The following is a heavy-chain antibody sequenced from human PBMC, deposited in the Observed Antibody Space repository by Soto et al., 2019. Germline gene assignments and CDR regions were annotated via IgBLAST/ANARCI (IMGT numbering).Heavy chain of an antibody. D-gene: IGHD1-1*01. CDR3: AREGTTVDSYYYYGMDV. CDR1: GGSISSYY. V-gene: IGHV4-59*01. CDR2: IYYSGST. Sequence: QVQLQESGPGLVKPSETLSLTCTVSGGSISSYYWSWIRQPPGKGLEWIGYIYYSGSTNYNPPLKSRVTISVDTSKNQFSLKLSSVTAADTAVYYCAREGTTVDSYYYYGMDVWGQGTTVTVSS. J-gene: IGHJ6*02.